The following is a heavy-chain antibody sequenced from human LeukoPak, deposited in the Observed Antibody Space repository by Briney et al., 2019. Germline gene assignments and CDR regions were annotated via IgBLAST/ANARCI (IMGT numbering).Heavy chain of an antibody. CDR1: GYAFTGYY. J-gene: IGHJ6*02. Sequence: DSVTLACKASGYAFTGYYMHWVRQAPGQGLDWNGWLNPNSCSTYYAQKFQGRVTMTRDMSISTAYMELSRLTSDDTAVYYCARWFTITSGDYDILTSSYHRGMDVWGQGTTVTVSS. V-gene: IGHV1-2*02. CDR2: LNPNSCST. D-gene: IGHD3-9*01. CDR3: ARWFTITSGDYDILTSSYHRGMDV.